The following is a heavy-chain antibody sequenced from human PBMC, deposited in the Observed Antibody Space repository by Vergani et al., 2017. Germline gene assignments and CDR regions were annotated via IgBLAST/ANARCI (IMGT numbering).Heavy chain of an antibody. CDR1: GGTFSSYA. V-gene: IGHV1-69*01. D-gene: IGHD3-16*02. CDR3: ARGGITFGGVIAHYFDY. CDR2: IIPIFGTA. Sequence: QVQLVQSGAEVKKPGSSVKVSCKASGGTFSSYAISWVRQAPGQGLEWMGGIIPIFGTANYARKFQGRVTITAAESTSTAYMELSILRSEDTAVYYCARGGITFGGVIAHYFDYWGQGTLVTVSS. J-gene: IGHJ4*02.